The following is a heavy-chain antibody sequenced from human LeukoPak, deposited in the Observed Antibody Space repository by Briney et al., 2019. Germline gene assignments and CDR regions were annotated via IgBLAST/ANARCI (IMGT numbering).Heavy chain of an antibody. Sequence: PGGSLRLSCAASGFTFSSYWMNWVRQAPGKGLEWVANIKQDGSEKYYVDSVKGRFIISRDNAKNSLYLQMNSLRAEGTALYYCARITGYGMDVWGQGTTVTVSS. V-gene: IGHV3-7*03. J-gene: IGHJ6*02. D-gene: IGHD3-10*01. CDR1: GFTFSSYW. CDR3: ARITGYGMDV. CDR2: IKQDGSEK.